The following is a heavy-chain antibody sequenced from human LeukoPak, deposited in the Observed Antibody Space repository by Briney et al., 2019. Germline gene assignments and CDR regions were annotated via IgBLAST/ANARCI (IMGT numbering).Heavy chain of an antibody. J-gene: IGHJ4*02. CDR2: ISSSSNTI. Sequence: GGSLRLSCAASGFTFSDYYMSWIRQAPGKGLEWVSYISSSSNTIYYADSVKGRFTISRDNAKNSLYLQMNSLRAEDTAVYYCARNRELSLSFDYWGQGTLVTVSS. CDR3: ARNRELSLSFDY. D-gene: IGHD3-16*02. V-gene: IGHV3-11*04. CDR1: GFTFSDYY.